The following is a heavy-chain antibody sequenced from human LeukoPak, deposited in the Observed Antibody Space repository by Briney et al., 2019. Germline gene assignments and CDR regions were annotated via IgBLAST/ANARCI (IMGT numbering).Heavy chain of an antibody. CDR1: GGTFSSYA. D-gene: IGHD3-22*01. V-gene: IGHV1-69*04. CDR3: ARDITMIVVGPYYGMDV. CDR2: IIPIFGIA. J-gene: IGHJ6*02. Sequence: SVKVSCKASGGTFSSYAISWVRRAPGQGLEWMGRIIPIFGIANYAQKFQGRVTITADKSTSTAYMELSSLRSEDTAVYYCARDITMIVVGPYYGMDVWGQGTTVTVSS.